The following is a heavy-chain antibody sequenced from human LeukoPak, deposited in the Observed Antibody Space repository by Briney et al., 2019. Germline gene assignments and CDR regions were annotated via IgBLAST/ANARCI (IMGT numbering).Heavy chain of an antibody. D-gene: IGHD1-26*01. J-gene: IGHJ4*02. CDR2: IDHSGST. CDR3: ARLFHPALSGNYPFDY. V-gene: IGHV4-4*02. Sequence: PSETLSLTCAVSGVSIINSNWWSWVRQPPGKGLEWIGEIDHSGSTSYNPSLKSRVTISVDTSKNQFSLKLNSVTAADTAMYYCARLFHPALSGNYPFDYWGQGTLVTVSS. CDR1: GVSIINSNW.